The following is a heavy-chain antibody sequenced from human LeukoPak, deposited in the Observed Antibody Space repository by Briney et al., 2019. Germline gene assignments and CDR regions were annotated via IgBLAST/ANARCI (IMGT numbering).Heavy chain of an antibody. V-gene: IGHV3-23*01. CDR1: GFTFSSYA. D-gene: IGHD5-24*01. CDR3: AKGRTEMATTIHY. J-gene: IGHJ4*02. Sequence: PGESLRLSCAASGFTFSSYAMSWVRQAPGKGLVWVSAISGSGGSTYYADSVKGRFTISRDNYKNTLYLQMNSLRAEDTAVYYCAKGRTEMATTIHYWGQGTLVTVSS. CDR2: ISGSGGST.